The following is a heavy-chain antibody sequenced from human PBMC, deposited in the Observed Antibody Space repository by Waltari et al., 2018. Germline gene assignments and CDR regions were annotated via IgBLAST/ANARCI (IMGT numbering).Heavy chain of an antibody. D-gene: IGHD3-22*01. V-gene: IGHV1-69*15. CDR3: ARDLKPYYYDSSGYSAFDI. Sequence: QVQLVQSGAEVKKPGSSVKVSCKASGGTFSSYAISWVRPAPGQGLEWMGRIIPIFGTANYAQKFQGRVTITADESTSTAYMEMSSLRSEDTAVYYCARDLKPYYYDSSGYSAFDIWGQGTMVTVSS. CDR1: GGTFSSYA. J-gene: IGHJ3*02. CDR2: IIPIFGTA.